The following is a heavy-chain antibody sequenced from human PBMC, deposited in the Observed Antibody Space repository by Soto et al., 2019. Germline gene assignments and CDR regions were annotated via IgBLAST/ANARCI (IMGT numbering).Heavy chain of an antibody. J-gene: IGHJ4*02. Sequence: GGSLRLSCAASGFTFSSYAMSWVRQAPGKGLEWVSAISGSGGSTYYADSVKGRFTITRDNSKNTLYLQMNSQRAEDTAVYYCAKDQQSRGTAYFDYWGQGTLVTVSS. V-gene: IGHV3-23*01. CDR3: AKDQQSRGTAYFDY. D-gene: IGHD3-10*01. CDR1: GFTFSSYA. CDR2: ISGSGGST.